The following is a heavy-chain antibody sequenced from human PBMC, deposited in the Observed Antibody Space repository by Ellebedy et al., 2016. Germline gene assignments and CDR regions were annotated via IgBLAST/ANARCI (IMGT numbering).Heavy chain of an antibody. V-gene: IGHV4-34*01. Sequence: SETLSLXXAVYGGSFSGYYWSWIRQPPGKGLEWIGEINHSRSTNYNPSLKSRVTISVDTSKNQFSLKLSSVTAADTAVYYCARGRYIGAYDYWGQGTLVTVSS. CDR1: GGSFSGYY. CDR3: ARGRYIGAYDY. J-gene: IGHJ4*02. D-gene: IGHD3-16*02. CDR2: INHSRST.